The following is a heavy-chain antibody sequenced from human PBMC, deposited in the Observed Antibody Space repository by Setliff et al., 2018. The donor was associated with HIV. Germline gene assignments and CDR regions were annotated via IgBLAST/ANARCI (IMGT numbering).Heavy chain of an antibody. D-gene: IGHD3-10*01. CDR1: GGSFSGYY. J-gene: IGHJ3*02. V-gene: IGHV4-34*01. CDR3: ARVYYGSGSSDAFDI. Sequence: PSETLSLTCAVYGGSFSGYYWSWIRQPPGKGLEWIGEINHTGSTNYNPSLKSRVTMSVDTSKNQFSLKLSSVTAADTAVYYCARVYYGSGSSDAFDIWGQGTMVTVSS. CDR2: INHTGST.